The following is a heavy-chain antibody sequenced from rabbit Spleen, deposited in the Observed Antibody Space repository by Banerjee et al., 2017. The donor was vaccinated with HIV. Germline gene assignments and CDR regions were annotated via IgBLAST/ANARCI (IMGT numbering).Heavy chain of an antibody. D-gene: IGHD2-1*01. J-gene: IGHJ4*01. CDR3: ARGSAAMTMVITGYYLSL. CDR1: GFSFSSSYY. Sequence: QEQLVESGGGPVQPEGSLTLTCTASGFSFSSSYYMCWVRQAPGKGLECIACIYADSSGSTYYASWARGRFTISKTSSTTVTLQMTSLTAADTATYFCARGSAAMTMVITGYYLSLWGPGTLVTVS. V-gene: IGHV1S45*01. CDR2: IYADSSGST.